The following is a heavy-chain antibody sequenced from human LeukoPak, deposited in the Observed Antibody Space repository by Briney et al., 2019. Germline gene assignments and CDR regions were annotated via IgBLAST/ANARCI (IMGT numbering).Heavy chain of an antibody. Sequence: PGGSLRLSCAASGFPFSNYYMNWIRQAPGKGLEWLSYISSSGTTIYYADSVKGRFTISRDNAKDLLYLQMNSLRAEDTAVYYCARDPSYSSSSRWFDPWGQGTLVTVSS. CDR2: ISSSGTTI. D-gene: IGHD6-13*01. V-gene: IGHV3-11*04. CDR3: ARDPSYSSSSRWFDP. J-gene: IGHJ5*02. CDR1: GFPFSNYY.